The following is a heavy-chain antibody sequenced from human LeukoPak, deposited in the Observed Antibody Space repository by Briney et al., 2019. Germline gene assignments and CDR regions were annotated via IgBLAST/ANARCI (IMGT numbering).Heavy chain of an antibody. CDR1: GGSISSSSYY. CDR3: ARPGIVTTVFYYFDY. CDR2: IYYSGTT. D-gene: IGHD4-17*01. J-gene: IGHJ4*02. V-gene: IGHV4-39*01. Sequence: KPSETLSLTCTVSGGSISSSSYYWGWIRQPPGKGLEWIGSIYYSGTTYYNPSLKSRVTISVDTSKNQFSLKLSSVTAADTAVYYCARPGIVTTVFYYFDYWGQGTLVTVSS.